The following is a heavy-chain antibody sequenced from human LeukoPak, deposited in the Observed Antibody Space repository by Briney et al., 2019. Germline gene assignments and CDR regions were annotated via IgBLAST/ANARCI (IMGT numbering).Heavy chain of an antibody. CDR2: ISDSGGST. Sequence: TGGSLRLSCAASGFTFSSYAMSWVRQAPGKGLEWVSTISDSGGSTYYADSVKGRFTFSRDNSKNTLYLQMNSLRAEDTAVYYCAKDFSYGDYGYYYYYYMDVWGKGTTVTVSS. D-gene: IGHD4-17*01. J-gene: IGHJ6*03. V-gene: IGHV3-23*01. CDR1: GFTFSSYA. CDR3: AKDFSYGDYGYYYYYYMDV.